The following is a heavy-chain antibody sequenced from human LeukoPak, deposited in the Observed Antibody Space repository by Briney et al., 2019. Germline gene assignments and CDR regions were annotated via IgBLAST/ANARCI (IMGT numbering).Heavy chain of an antibody. V-gene: IGHV3-7*01. CDR3: ARDPADY. Sequence: PGGFLRLSCAASGFIFSNYWMTWVRQAPGKGLEWVANIKEDGSQTYYVDSVKGRFTISRDNAKNSLYLQMNSLRAEDTAVYYCARDPADYWGQGTLVTVSS. J-gene: IGHJ4*01. CDR1: GFIFSNYW. CDR2: IKEDGSQT.